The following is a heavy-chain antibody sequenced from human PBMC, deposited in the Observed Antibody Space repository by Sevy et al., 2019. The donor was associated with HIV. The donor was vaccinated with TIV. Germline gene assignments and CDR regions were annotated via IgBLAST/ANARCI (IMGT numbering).Heavy chain of an antibody. CDR3: ATVDLGSVDY. CDR2: LSFEDSDE. Sequence: GGSLRLSCAASGFIFSTSPMHWVRQAPGKGLECVAILSFEDSDENYADSVKGRFTISRDNSKNTLYLQMNSLRTEDTAVYYCATVDLGSVDYWGQGTLVTVSS. D-gene: IGHD3-10*01. J-gene: IGHJ4*02. CDR1: GFIFSTSP. V-gene: IGHV3-30-3*01.